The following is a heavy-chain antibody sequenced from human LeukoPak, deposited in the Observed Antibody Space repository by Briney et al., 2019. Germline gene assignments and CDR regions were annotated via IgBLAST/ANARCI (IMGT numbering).Heavy chain of an antibody. D-gene: IGHD3-10*01. CDR3: ARDRKRYYGSGSYPLGNYGMDV. V-gene: IGHV3-33*01. J-gene: IGHJ6*02. CDR2: IWYDGSNK. Sequence: GGSLRLSCAASGFTFSSYGMHWVRQAPGKGLEWVAVIWYDGSNKYYADSVKGRFTISRDNSKNTLYLQMNSLRAEDTAVYYCARDRKRYYGSGSYPLGNYGMDVWGQGTTVTVSS. CDR1: GFTFSSYG.